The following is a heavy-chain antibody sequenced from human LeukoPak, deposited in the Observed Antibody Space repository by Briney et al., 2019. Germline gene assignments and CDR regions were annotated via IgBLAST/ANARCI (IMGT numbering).Heavy chain of an antibody. V-gene: IGHV3-23*01. CDR1: GFTFSNFA. CDR3: AKDLIL. Sequence: PGGSLRLSCAASGFTFSNFAMSWVRQAPGKGLEWVSTITGSGGSTYYADSVKGRFTISRDNSKNTLYLQMFSLRPEDTAVYFCAKDLILWGQGTVVTVSS. CDR2: ITGSGGST. J-gene: IGHJ3*01.